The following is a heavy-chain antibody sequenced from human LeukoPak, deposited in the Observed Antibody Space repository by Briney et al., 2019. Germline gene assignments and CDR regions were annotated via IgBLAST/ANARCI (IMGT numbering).Heavy chain of an antibody. CDR2: IYNSGST. Sequence: SETLSLTCTVSGGSFSSYYWSWIRQPAGKGLEWIGRIYNSGSTNYNPSLKSRVTMSVDTSKNQFSLKLSSVTAADTAVYYCARGTHTPYSSSAGGDYYFDYWGQGTLVTVSS. CDR1: GGSFSSYY. CDR3: ARGTHTPYSSSAGGDYYFDY. V-gene: IGHV4-4*07. D-gene: IGHD6-6*01. J-gene: IGHJ4*02.